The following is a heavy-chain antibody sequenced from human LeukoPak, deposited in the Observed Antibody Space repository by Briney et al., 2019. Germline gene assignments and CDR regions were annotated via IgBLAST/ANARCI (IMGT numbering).Heavy chain of an antibody. CDR3: ARGVAARPNYYYMDV. CDR1: GGSISSGSYY. Sequence: PSQTLSLTCTVSGGSISSGSYYWSWIRQPAGKGLEWIGRIYTSGSTNYNPSLKSRVTISVDTSKTQFSLKLSSVTAADTAVYYCARGVAARPNYYYMDVWGKGTTVTVSS. D-gene: IGHD6-6*01. V-gene: IGHV4-61*02. CDR2: IYTSGST. J-gene: IGHJ6*03.